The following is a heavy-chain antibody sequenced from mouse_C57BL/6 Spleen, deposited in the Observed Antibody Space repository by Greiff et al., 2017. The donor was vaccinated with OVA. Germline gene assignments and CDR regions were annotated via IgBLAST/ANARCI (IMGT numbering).Heavy chain of an antibody. CDR2: IRLKSDNYAT. V-gene: IGHV6-3*01. CDR3: TGNYDDWYFDV. CDR1: GFTFSNYW. D-gene: IGHD2-4*01. J-gene: IGHJ1*03. Sequence: EVQLQESGGGLVQPGGSMKLSCVASGFTFSNYWMNWVRQSPEKGLEWVAQIRLKSDNYATHYAESVKGRFTISRDDSKSSVYLQMNNLRAEDTEIYYCTGNYDDWYFDVWGTGTTVTVSS.